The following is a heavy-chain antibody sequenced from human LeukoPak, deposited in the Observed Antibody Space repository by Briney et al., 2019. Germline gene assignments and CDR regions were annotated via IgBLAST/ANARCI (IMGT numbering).Heavy chain of an antibody. V-gene: IGHV4-34*01. CDR2: INHSGST. CDR1: GGSFSGYY. D-gene: IGHD2-15*01. Sequence: SETLALTCAVYGGSFSGYYWSWIRQPPGKGLEWIGEINHSGSTNYNPSLKSRVTISVDTSKNQFSLRLTSVTAADTAVYYCARGVCSGGSCYSEWNYWGQGTLVTVSS. CDR3: ARGVCSGGSCYSEWNY. J-gene: IGHJ4*02.